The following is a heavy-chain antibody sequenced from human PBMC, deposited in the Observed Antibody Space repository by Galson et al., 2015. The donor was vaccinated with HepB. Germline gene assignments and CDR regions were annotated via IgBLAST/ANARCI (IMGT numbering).Heavy chain of an antibody. CDR1: GFTVSINY. Sequence: SLRLSCAASGFTVSINYMSWVRQAPGKGLEWVSSIFSDGSTYYADSVKGRFTIAGDNSKNTLSLQMSSLRGEDTAIYYCARDLYYYGSGRGGHAYWGPGTLVTVSS. CDR2: IFSDGST. V-gene: IGHV3-53*01. J-gene: IGHJ4*02. CDR3: ARDLYYYGSGRGGHAY. D-gene: IGHD3-10*01.